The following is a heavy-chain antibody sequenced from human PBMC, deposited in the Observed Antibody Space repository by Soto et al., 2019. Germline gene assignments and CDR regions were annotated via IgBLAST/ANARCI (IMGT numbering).Heavy chain of an antibody. CDR3: AKAGMWRGNYYYYYGMDV. Sequence: QVQLVQSGAEVKKPGSSVKVSCKASGGTFSSYAISWVRQAPGQGLEWMGGIIPIFGTANYAQKFQGRVTITADESTSTAYMELSSLRSEDTAVYYCAKAGMWRGNYYYYYGMDVWGQGTTVTVSS. CDR2: IIPIFGTA. CDR1: GGTFSSYA. V-gene: IGHV1-69*01. D-gene: IGHD2-21*01. J-gene: IGHJ6*02.